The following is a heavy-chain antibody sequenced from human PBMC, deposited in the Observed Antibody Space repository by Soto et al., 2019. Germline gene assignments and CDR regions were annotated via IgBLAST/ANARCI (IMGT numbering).Heavy chain of an antibody. J-gene: IGHJ6*03. CDR3: ARGDFCRGYPHYYYYYYYLDV. CDR1: GYTFTSYD. CDR2: MNPNSGNT. Sequence: ASVKVSCKASGYTFTSYDINWVRQATGQGLEWMGWMNPNSGNTGYAQKFQGRVTMTRNTSISTAYMELSSLRSEDTAVYYCARGDFCRGYPHYYYYYYYLDVWGKGTTVTVSS. V-gene: IGHV1-8*01. D-gene: IGHD3-3*01.